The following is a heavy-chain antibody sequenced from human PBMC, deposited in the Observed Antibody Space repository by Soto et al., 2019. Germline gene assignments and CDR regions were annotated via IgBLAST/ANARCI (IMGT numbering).Heavy chain of an antibody. CDR2: IYYSGST. V-gene: IGHV4-31*03. Sequence: QVQLQESGPGLVKPSQTLSLTCTVSGGSISSGGYYWSWIRQHPGKGLEWIGYIYYSGSTYYNPSLKSRXXIXVGXSKNQFSLKLSSVTAADTAVYYCARGQTYYYGMDVWGQGTTVTVSS. CDR3: ARGQTYYYGMDV. J-gene: IGHJ6*02. CDR1: GGSISSGGYY.